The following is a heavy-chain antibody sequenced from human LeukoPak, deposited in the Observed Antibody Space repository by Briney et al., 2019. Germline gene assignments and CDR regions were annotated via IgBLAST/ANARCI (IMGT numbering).Heavy chain of an antibody. D-gene: IGHD3-16*02. CDR3: ARGFDRIWGSYRYTAEY. CDR1: GLGFDSNA. J-gene: IGHJ4*02. Sequence: ATRGLGFDSNARRSAHHDQSKGLEWVAVISYDGSNKYYADSVKGRFTISRDNSKNTLYLQMNSLRAEDTAVYYCARGFDRIWGSYRYTAEYWGQGTLVTVSS. CDR2: ISYDGSNK. V-gene: IGHV3-30*04.